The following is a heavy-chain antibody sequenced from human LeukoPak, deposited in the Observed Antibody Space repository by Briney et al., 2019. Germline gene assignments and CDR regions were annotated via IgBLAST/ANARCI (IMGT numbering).Heavy chain of an antibody. CDR1: GGSFSGYY. CDR3: ARHYYGRYSSSWYVVNWFDP. D-gene: IGHD6-13*01. Sequence: SETLSLTCAVYGGSFSGYYWTWIRQPPGRGLEWLGEINHSGSTNYNPSLKSRVIISVDTSKKQFSLRLSSVTAADTAVYYCARHYYGRYSSSWYVVNWFDPWGQGTLVTVSS. CDR2: INHSGST. V-gene: IGHV4-34*01. J-gene: IGHJ5*02.